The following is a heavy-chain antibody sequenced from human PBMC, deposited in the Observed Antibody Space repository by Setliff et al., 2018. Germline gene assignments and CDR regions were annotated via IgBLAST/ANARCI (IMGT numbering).Heavy chain of an antibody. J-gene: IGHJ4*02. Sequence: NPSETLSLTCNVSGDSISAASIMAWIRQPPGKGLEFIGYVYYSGAAKYDPSLKSRVTMSVDTSKTQFSLKLNSMTTADTAVYYCARGGTYRYFDYWGQGTLVTVSS. CDR2: VYYSGAA. V-gene: IGHV4-59*01. CDR3: ARGGTYRYFDY. CDR1: GDSISAAS.